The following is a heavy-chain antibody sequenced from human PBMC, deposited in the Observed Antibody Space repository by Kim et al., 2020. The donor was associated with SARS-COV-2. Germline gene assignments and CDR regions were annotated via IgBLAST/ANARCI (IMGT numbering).Heavy chain of an antibody. V-gene: IGHV1-18*04. CDR2: ISAYNGNT. CDR1: GYTFTSYG. J-gene: IGHJ4*02. CDR3: ARDRPGCSGGSCYSSISPFDY. Sequence: ASVKVSCKASGYTFTSYGISWVRQAPGQGLEWMGWISAYNGNTNYAQKLQGRVTMTTDTSTSTAYMELRSLRSDDTAVYYCARDRPGCSGGSCYSSISPFDYWGQGTLVTVSS. D-gene: IGHD2-15*01.